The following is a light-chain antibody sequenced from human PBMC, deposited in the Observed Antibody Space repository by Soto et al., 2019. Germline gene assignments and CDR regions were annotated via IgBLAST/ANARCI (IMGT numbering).Light chain of an antibody. Sequence: DFVMTQPPYSLAVALGDTSTINFSSSQSVLSNSDNKNYLAWFRQKPGQPPKLLFYWASTRESGVPDRFSGSGSATDFTLTISSLQAEDVAVYYCQQYNSDPITFGQGTRLEIK. V-gene: IGKV4-1*01. CDR3: QQYNSDPIT. CDR1: QSVLSNSDNKNY. CDR2: WAS. J-gene: IGKJ5*01.